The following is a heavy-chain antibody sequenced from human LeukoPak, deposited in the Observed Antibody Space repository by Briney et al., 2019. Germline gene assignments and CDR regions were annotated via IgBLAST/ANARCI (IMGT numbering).Heavy chain of an antibody. CDR1: GYTFTGYY. D-gene: IGHD5-24*01. J-gene: IGHJ4*02. Sequence: GASVKVSCKASGYTFTGYYMHWVRQAPGQGLEWMGWINPNSGGTNYVQKFQGRVTMTRDTSISTAYMELSRLRSDDTAVYYCARGRWLPHAYFDYWGQGTLVTVSS. V-gene: IGHV1-2*02. CDR3: ARGRWLPHAYFDY. CDR2: INPNSGGT.